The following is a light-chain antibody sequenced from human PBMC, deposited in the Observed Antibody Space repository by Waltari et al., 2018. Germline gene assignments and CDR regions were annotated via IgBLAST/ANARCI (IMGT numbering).Light chain of an antibody. CDR2: DAS. Sequence: EIVLTQSPATLSLSPVERATPASRASQSVSSYLSWYQQKPGQAPRLLIYDASNRATGIPARFSGSGSGTDFTLTISSLEPEDFAVYYCQQRSNCPFGPGTKVDIK. CDR3: QQRSNCP. V-gene: IGKV3-11*01. J-gene: IGKJ3*01. CDR1: QSVSSY.